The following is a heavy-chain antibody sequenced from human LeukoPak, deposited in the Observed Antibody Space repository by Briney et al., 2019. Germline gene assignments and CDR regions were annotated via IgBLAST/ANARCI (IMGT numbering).Heavy chain of an antibody. CDR3: ARDLYYYDSSGYI. CDR1: GFTFSSYG. Sequence: GGSLRLSCAASGFTFSSYGMHWVRQAPGKGLEWVAVIWYDGSNKYYADSVKGRFTISRDNSKNTLYLQMNGLRAEDTAVYYCARDLYYYDSSGYIWGQGTMVTVSS. CDR2: IWYDGSNK. J-gene: IGHJ3*02. V-gene: IGHV3-33*01. D-gene: IGHD3-22*01.